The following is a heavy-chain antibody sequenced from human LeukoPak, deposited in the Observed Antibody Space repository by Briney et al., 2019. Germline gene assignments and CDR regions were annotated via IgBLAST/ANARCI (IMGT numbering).Heavy chain of an antibody. D-gene: IGHD1-26*01. CDR1: GGSISSYY. CDR2: IYYSGST. Sequence: PSETLSLTCTVSGGSISSYYWSWIRQPPGKGLEWIGYIYYSGSTNYNPSLKSRVTISVKTSKNQFSLKLSSVTAADTAVYYCARGGSVGHQIHDYWGQGTLVTVSS. J-gene: IGHJ4*02. CDR3: ARGGSVGHQIHDY. V-gene: IGHV4-59*08.